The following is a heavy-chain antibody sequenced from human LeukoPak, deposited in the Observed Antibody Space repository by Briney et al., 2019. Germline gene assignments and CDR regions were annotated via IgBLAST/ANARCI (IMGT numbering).Heavy chain of an antibody. D-gene: IGHD3-22*01. CDR1: GFTVSSNY. J-gene: IGHJ3*02. V-gene: IGHV3-53*01. CDR3: AKHVGGYYYSAFDI. CDR2: IYSGGST. Sequence: GGSLRLSCAASGFTVSSNYMSWVRQARGKGLEWVSVIYSGGSTYYADSVKGRFTISRDNSKNTLYLQTNSLRAEDTAVYYCAKHVGGYYYSAFDIWGQGTMVTVSS.